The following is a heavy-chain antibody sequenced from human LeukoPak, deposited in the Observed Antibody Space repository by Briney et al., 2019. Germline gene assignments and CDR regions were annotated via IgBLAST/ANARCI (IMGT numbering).Heavy chain of an antibody. CDR3: THLDQLERLN. CDR2: IYWDDEK. J-gene: IGHJ4*02. Sequence: ESGPTLVNPTQTLTLTCSFSGFSLRTSGVGVVWIRQSPGKALESLALIYWDDEKRYSPSLRNRLSITKDTSKNQVVLTMTNMGPVDTGTYFYTHLDQLERLNWGQGTLVTVSS. D-gene: IGHD1-1*01. V-gene: IGHV2-5*02. CDR1: GFSLRTSGVG.